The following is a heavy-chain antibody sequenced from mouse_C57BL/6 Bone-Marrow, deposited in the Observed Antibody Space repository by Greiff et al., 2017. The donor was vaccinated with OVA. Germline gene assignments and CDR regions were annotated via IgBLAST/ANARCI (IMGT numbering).Heavy chain of an antibody. V-gene: IGHV1-50*01. CDR3: AADYDGYPSWFAY. CDR2: IDPSDSYT. CDR1: GYTFTSYW. D-gene: IGHD2-3*01. Sequence: QVQLQQPGAELVKPGASVKLSCKASGYTFTSYWMQWVKQRPGQGLEWIGEIDPSDSYTNSNQKFKGKATLTVDTSSSTAYMQLSSLTSEDSAVYYCAADYDGYPSWFAYWGQGTLVTVSA. J-gene: IGHJ3*01.